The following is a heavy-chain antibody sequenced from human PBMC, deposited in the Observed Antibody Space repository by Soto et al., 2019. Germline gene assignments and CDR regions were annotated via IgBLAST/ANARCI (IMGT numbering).Heavy chain of an antibody. CDR1: GFTFSSYA. CDR3: AKDQISPTYYYDSSGPFDI. CDR2: ISGSGGST. V-gene: IGHV3-23*01. Sequence: GALRLSCAASGFTFSSYAMSWVRQAPGKGLEWVSAISGSGGSTYYADSVKGRFTISRDNSKNTLYLQMNSLRAEDTAVYYCAKDQISPTYYYDSSGPFDIWGQGTMVTVSS. J-gene: IGHJ3*02. D-gene: IGHD3-22*01.